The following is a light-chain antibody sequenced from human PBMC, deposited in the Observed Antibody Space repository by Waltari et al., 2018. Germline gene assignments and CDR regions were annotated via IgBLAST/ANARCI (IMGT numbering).Light chain of an antibody. CDR2: DAS. Sequence: DIVLTQSPATLSLSPGERATLSCRASQSVSSYLGWYQQKPGQAPRLLIYDASTRATGVPGRFSGSGSGTDFTLTISSLEPEDFAIYYCQQRSTWPILTFGGGTKVEIK. J-gene: IGKJ4*01. CDR1: QSVSSY. V-gene: IGKV3-11*01. CDR3: QQRSTWPILT.